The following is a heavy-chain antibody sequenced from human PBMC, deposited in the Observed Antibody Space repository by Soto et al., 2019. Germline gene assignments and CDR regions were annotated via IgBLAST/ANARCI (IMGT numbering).Heavy chain of an antibody. CDR3: ARGLFVSSYGDYYYYMDV. CDR2: INPNSGGT. CDR1: GYTFTGYY. D-gene: IGHD4-17*01. J-gene: IGHJ6*03. Sequence: ASVKVSCKASGYTFTGYYMHWVRQAPGQGLEWMGWINPNSGGTNFPQNLQGRVIMTTDTSTSTAYMELGSLRSDDTAVYYCARGLFVSSYGDYYYYMDVWGKGTTVTVSS. V-gene: IGHV1-2*02.